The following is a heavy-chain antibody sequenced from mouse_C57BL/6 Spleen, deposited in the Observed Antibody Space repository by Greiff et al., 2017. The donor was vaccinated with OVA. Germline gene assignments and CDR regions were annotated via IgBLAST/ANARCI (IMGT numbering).Heavy chain of an antibody. J-gene: IGHJ3*01. D-gene: IGHD4-1*01. CDR2: INPSNGGT. CDR3: ARKDGNWPGFAY. Sequence: QVQLQQPGPELVKPGASVKLSCKASGYTFTSYWMHWVKQRPGQGLEWIGNINPSNGGTNYNEKFKSKATLTVDKSSSTAYMQLSSLTSEDSAVYYCARKDGNWPGFAYWGQGTLVTVSA. CDR1: GYTFTSYW. V-gene: IGHV1-53*01.